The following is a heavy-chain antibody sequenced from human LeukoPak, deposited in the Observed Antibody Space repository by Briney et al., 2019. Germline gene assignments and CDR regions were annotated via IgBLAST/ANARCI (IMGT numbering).Heavy chain of an antibody. D-gene: IGHD5-18*01. CDR3: AREPAMVKDYYYYMDV. CDR2: IYYSGST. J-gene: IGHJ6*03. CDR1: GGSISSGDYY. Sequence: SETLSLTCTVSGGSISSGDYYWSWIRQPPGKGLEWIGYIYYSGSTNYNPSLKSRVTISVDRSKNQFSLKLSSVTAADTAVYYCAREPAMVKDYYYYMDVWGKGTTVTVSS. V-gene: IGHV4-30-4*01.